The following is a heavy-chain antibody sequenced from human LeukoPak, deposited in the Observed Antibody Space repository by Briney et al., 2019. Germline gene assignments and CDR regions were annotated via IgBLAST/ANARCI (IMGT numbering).Heavy chain of an antibody. CDR1: DGSISSGGYY. V-gene: IGHV4-31*02. J-gene: IGHJ4*02. Sequence: SETLSLTCTVSDGSISSGGYYWSWIRQHPGKGLEWIGYIYYSGNTYYNPSLKSRVTISVDTSKNQFSLKPSSVTAADTAVYYCARVVGATFFYWGQGTLVTVSS. CDR3: ARVVGATFFY. D-gene: IGHD1-26*01. CDR2: IYYSGNT.